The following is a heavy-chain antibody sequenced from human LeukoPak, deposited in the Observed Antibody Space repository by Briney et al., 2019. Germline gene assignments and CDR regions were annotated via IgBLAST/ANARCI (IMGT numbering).Heavy chain of an antibody. CDR3: ARLALNYYDSSGYYYVQKPIDY. CDR1: GGSFSGYY. D-gene: IGHD3-22*01. CDR2: INHSGTT. V-gene: IGHV4-34*01. J-gene: IGHJ4*02. Sequence: SETLSLTCAVYGGSFSGYYWSWIRQPPGKGLEWIGEINHSGTTNYNPSLKSRVTISVDKSKNQFSLKLSSVTAADTAVYYCARLALNYYDSSGYYYVQKPIDYWGQGTLVTVSS.